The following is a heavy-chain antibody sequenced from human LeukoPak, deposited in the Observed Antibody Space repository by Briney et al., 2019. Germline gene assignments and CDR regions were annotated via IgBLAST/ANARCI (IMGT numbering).Heavy chain of an antibody. J-gene: IGHJ3*02. D-gene: IGHD3-22*01. V-gene: IGHV3-30*18. CDR1: GFAFTYAW. Sequence: PGGSLRLSCAASGFAFTYAWMSWVRQAPGKGLDWVAVISYDGTNKYYVDSVKGRFTISRDNSKNTLYLQMNSLRAEDTAVYYCAKGGYYASSGSYAFDIWGQGTVVTVSS. CDR3: AKGGYYASSGSYAFDI. CDR2: ISYDGTNK.